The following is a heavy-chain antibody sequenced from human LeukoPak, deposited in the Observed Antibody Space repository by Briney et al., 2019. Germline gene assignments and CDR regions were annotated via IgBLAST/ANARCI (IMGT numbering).Heavy chain of an antibody. CDR3: GRFPPPGLAGLYYFGF. CDR2: IYPGDSDT. J-gene: IGHJ4*01. D-gene: IGHD3-16*01. V-gene: IGHV5-51*01. CDR1: GYSFTSYW. Sequence: GESPKISCKGSGYSFTSYWIGWVRQMPGKGLEWMGIIYPGDSDTRYSPSFQGQVTISADKSISTAYLQWSSLKASDTAMYYRGRFPPPGLAGLYYFGFWGQGTLVNGPS.